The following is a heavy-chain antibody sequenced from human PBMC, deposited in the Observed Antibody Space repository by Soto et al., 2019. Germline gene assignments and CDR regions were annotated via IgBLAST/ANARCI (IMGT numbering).Heavy chain of an antibody. J-gene: IGHJ4*02. CDR3: AKDVEGGSLFRGAFDY. D-gene: IGHD1-26*01. CDR1: RFTFTSYA. CDR2: ISASGGAT. Sequence: EVELLESGGGLVQPGGSLRLSCVASRFTFTSYAMSWVRQAPGKGLEWVAAISASGGATIHADSVQGRLTISRDNSKNTLYLQMNSLRAEDTAVYYCAKDVEGGSLFRGAFDYWGQGTQVTVSS. V-gene: IGHV3-23*01.